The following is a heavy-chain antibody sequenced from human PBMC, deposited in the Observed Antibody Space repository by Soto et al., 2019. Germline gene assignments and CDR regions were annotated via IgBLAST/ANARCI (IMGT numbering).Heavy chain of an antibody. CDR3: ARDVPTVTTGGPDY. V-gene: IGHV1-18*01. CDR1: GYTFTSYG. Sequence: QVQVVQSGVEVEKPGASVKVSCKASGYTFTSYGISWVRQAPGQGLEWMGWISAYNGNTNYAQKFQGRVTMTTDTSTSTAYMELRSLRSDDTAVYYCARDVPTVTTGGPDYWGQGTLVTVSS. J-gene: IGHJ4*02. CDR2: ISAYNGNT. D-gene: IGHD4-17*01.